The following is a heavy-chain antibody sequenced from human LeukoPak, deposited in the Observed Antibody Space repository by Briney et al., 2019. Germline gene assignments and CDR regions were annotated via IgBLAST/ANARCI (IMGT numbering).Heavy chain of an antibody. D-gene: IGHD3-10*01. CDR2: INPNSGAT. CDR1: GYIFICYY. CDR3: ARALLDSGSYSNNWFDP. V-gene: IGHV1-2*06. Sequence: ASXKVSCKASGYIFICYYMHWVRQAPGQGLEWMGRINPNSGATNYAQKFQGRVTVTRDTAINTAYMELTSLRSDDTAVYYCARALLDSGSYSNNWFDPWGQGTLVTVSS. J-gene: IGHJ5*02.